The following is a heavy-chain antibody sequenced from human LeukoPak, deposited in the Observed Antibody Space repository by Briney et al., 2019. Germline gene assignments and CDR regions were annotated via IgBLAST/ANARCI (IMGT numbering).Heavy chain of an antibody. J-gene: IGHJ4*02. CDR1: GGSIATTNR. CDR3: VTGDSGDNF. CDR2: LSRSGST. Sequence: SETLFLTCAVSGGSIATTNRWTWVRQPPGKGLEWIGELSRSGSTNYIPSLKSRVTISVDESNNQFSLKLSSMTAADTAVYYCVTGDSGDNFWGQGTLVTV. D-gene: IGHD6-19*01. V-gene: IGHV4-4*02.